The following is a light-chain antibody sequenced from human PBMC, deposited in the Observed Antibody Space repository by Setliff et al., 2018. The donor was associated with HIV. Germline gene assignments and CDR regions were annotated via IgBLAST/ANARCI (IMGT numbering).Light chain of an antibody. CDR2: DVS. CDR1: SNDVGAYNT. V-gene: IGLV2-14*01. J-gene: IGLJ1*01. CDR3: SSYTSSSTDV. Sequence: QSALAQPASVSGSLGQSITISCTGTSNDVGAYNTVYWYQQHPGEAPKLMIYDVSTRPSGVSNRFSGSKSGNTASLTISGLQTEDEADYYCSSYTSSSTDVFGTGTKVTVL.